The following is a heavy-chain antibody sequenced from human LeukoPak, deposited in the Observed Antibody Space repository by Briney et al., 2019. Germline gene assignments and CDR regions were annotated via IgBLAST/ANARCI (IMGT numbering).Heavy chain of an antibody. CDR1: GYTFTTHG. V-gene: IGHV1-18*01. Sequence: ASVKVSCRASGYTFTTHGITWVRQAPGQGLEWMGWINADNGNTNYTGNLQSRVTMARDTSTSTAYMELRSLRSDDTAVYYCARGAYYYMDVWGKGTTVTVSS. J-gene: IGHJ6*03. CDR3: ARGAYYYMDV. CDR2: INADNGNT. D-gene: IGHD2-21*01.